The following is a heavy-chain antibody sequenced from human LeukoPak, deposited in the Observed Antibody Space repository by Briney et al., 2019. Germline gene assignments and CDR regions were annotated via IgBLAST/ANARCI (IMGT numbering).Heavy chain of an antibody. V-gene: IGHV3-23*01. CDR1: GFIFSNYA. D-gene: IGHD3-10*01. J-gene: IGHJ5*02. Sequence: GGSLRLSCAASGFIFSNYAMSWVRQTPGKGLEWVSLISDSGANTHYADSVKGRFTISRDNSKNTLYLQMSSLRAEDTAVYYCVKGRLLWFGGPNWFDPWGQGTLVTVSS. CDR3: VKGRLLWFGGPNWFDP. CDR2: ISDSGANT.